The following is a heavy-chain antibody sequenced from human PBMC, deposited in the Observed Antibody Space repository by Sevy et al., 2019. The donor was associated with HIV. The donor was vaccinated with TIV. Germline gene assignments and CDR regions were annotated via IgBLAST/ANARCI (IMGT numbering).Heavy chain of an antibody. V-gene: IGHV4-4*02. CDR2: IYHTGST. J-gene: IGHJ4*02. Sequence: SETLSLTCAVSGGSIRNGHWWNWVRQPPGKGLEWIGEIYHTGSTNYNPSLKSRVTISLDKSMNQFSLIVTSVAAADTAVYYGARGGYYDDNSHFYPLDVWGQGTLVTVSS. CDR1: GGSIRNGHW. CDR3: ARGGYYDDNSHFYPLDV. D-gene: IGHD3-22*01.